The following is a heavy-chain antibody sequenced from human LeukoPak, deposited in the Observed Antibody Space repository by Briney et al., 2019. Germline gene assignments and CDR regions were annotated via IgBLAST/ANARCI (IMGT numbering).Heavy chain of an antibody. D-gene: IGHD2-21*02. J-gene: IGHJ4*02. Sequence: SETLSLTCTVSGGSISSYYWSWLRQPPGKGLEWIGYIYYSGSTNYNPSLKGRVTISVDTSKNQFSLKLSSVTAADTAVYYCARTDYYFDYWGQGTLVTVSS. CDR2: IYYSGST. CDR1: GGSISSYY. CDR3: ARTDYYFDY. V-gene: IGHV4-59*01.